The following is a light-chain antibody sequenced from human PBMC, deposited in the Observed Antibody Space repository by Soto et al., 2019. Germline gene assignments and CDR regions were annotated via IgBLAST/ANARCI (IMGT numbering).Light chain of an antibody. J-gene: IGKJ1*01. CDR2: GAS. V-gene: IGKV3-20*01. CDR3: QPYGSSRT. Sequence: EIALTQSPGTLSLSPWERATLSCRASQSLSSSYLAWYQQKPGQAPRRLIYGASSRATGIPDRFSGSGSGTDFTLTIRRLEPEDFAVYYCQPYGSSRTFGQGTKVDI. CDR1: QSLSSSY.